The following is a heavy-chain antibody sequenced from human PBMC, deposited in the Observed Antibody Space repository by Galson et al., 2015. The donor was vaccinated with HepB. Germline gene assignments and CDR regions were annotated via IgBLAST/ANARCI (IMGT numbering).Heavy chain of an antibody. CDR3: AKRGGRGYYFDY. V-gene: IGHV3-23*01. CDR1: GFTFSSYA. CDR2: ISGSGGST. D-gene: IGHD3-16*01. Sequence: SLRLSCAASGFTFSSYAMSWVRQAPGKGLEWVSAISGSGGSTYYADSVKGRFTISRDNSKNTLYLQMNSLRAEDTAVYYCAKRGGRGYYFDYWGQGTLVTVSS. J-gene: IGHJ4*02.